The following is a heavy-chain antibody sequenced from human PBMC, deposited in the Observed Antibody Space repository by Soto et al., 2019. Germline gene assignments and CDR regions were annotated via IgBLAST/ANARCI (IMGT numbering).Heavy chain of an antibody. J-gene: IGHJ4*02. D-gene: IGHD3-16*01. CDR3: ARSENDYSTFHY. V-gene: IGHV1-3*01. CDR2: IKAGNGDT. CDR1: GYTFTRNA. Sequence: QVQLVQSGAEVKKPGASVKVSCKASGYTFTRNAIHWVRQAPGQRLEWIGRIKAGNGDTKYSQKFQDRVTITRDTSASAAYMELSTLGSEDTAVYYCARSENDYSTFHYWGQGTLVTVSS.